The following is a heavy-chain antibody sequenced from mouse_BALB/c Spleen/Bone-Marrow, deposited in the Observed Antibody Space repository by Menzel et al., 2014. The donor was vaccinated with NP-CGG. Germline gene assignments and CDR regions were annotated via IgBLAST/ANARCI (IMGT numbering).Heavy chain of an antibody. V-gene: IGHV1-37*01. CDR2: INPYNGDT. D-gene: IGHD2-1*01. CDR1: GYSFTGYF. CDR3: GREIYYGNPDY. Sequence: VQLQQSGPELVKPGASVKISCKASGYSFTGYFMNWVEQGHGKSLEWIGRINPYNGDTFYNQKFKGKATLTVDKSSSTAHMELLSLTSEDSAVYYCGREIYYGNPDYWGQGTTLTVSS. J-gene: IGHJ2*01.